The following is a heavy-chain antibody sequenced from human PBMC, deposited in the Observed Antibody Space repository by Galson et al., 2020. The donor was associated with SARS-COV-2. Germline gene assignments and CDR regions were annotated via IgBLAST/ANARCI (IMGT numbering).Heavy chain of an antibody. CDR1: GFTFSSYG. CDR3: ARDYSGSPFDP. J-gene: IGHJ5*02. V-gene: IGHV3-33*01. Sequence: GGSLRLSCAASGFTFSSYGMHWVRQAPGKGLEWVAVIWYDGSNKYYADSVKGRFTISRDNSKNTLYLQMNSLRAEDTAVYYCARDYSGSPFDPWDQGTLVTVSS. D-gene: IGHD1-26*01. CDR2: IWYDGSNK.